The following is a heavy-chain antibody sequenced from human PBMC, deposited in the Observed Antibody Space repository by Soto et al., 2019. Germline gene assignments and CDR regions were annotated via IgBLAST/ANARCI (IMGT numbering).Heavy chain of an antibody. V-gene: IGHV1-18*01. CDR3: ARLPTYRVVLGWFDP. CDR1: GYTLTSYG. J-gene: IGHJ5*02. Sequence: APVEVSCEASGYTLTSYGMCLVRKANGQGLEWMGWISAYNGNTNYAQKLQGRVTMTTDTSTSTAYMELRSLRSDETAVYYCARLPTYRVVLGWFDPWGQGTLFTV. D-gene: IGHD3-3*01. CDR2: ISAYNGNT.